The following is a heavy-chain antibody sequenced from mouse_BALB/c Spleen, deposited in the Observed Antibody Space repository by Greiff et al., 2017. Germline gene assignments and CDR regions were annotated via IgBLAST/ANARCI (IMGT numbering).Heavy chain of an antibody. D-gene: IGHD2-1*01. J-gene: IGHJ2*01. CDR1: GYSITSGYS. V-gene: IGHV3-1*02. CDR3: ARYGNYPYFDY. CDR2: IHYSGST. Sequence: EVQLQESGPDLVKPSQSLSLTCTVTGYSITSGYSWPWIRPFPGNKLAWLGYIHYSGSTNYNPSLKSRISITRDTSKNQFFLQLNSVTTEDTATYYCARYGNYPYFDYWGQGTTLTVSS.